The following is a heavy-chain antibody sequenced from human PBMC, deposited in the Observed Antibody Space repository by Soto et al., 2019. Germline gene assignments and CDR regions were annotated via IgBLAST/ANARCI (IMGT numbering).Heavy chain of an antibody. CDR2: LSGSGDNT. CDR1: GFIFSGYA. CDR3: AKDSVVAAAGIDY. Sequence: PGGSLRLSCAASGFIFSGYAMSWVRQAPGKGLEWVSTLSGSGDNTYYADSLKGRLTISRDTSKNTLYLQMNSLRAEDTAVYFCAKDSVVAAAGIDYWGQGTLVTVSS. V-gene: IGHV3-23*01. J-gene: IGHJ4*02. D-gene: IGHD6-13*01.